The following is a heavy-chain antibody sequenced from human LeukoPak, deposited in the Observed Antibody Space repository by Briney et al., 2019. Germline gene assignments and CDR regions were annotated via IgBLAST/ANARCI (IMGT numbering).Heavy chain of an antibody. CDR1: GFTFSSYS. V-gene: IGHV3-48*04. CDR2: ISSSSSTI. D-gene: IGHD1-26*01. J-gene: IGHJ4*02. Sequence: GRSLRLSCAASGFTFSSYSMNWVRQAPGKGLEWVAFISSSSSTIYYADSVKGRFTISRDNAKNSLYLQMNSLRAEDTAVYYCARDRGGSYSAIDYWGQGTLVTVSS. CDR3: ARDRGGSYSAIDY.